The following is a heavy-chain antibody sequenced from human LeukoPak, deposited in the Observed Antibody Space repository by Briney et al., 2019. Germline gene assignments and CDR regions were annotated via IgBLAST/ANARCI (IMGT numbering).Heavy chain of an antibody. CDR3: ARLRGPNWFDP. J-gene: IGHJ5*02. V-gene: IGHV4-39*01. Sequence: SETLSLTCTVSGGSISRSSYYWGWIRQPPGKGLEWIGSIYYSGSPYYNPSLKSRVTISVDTSKNQFSLKLSSVPAADTAVYYCARLRGPNWFDPWGQGTLVTVSS. CDR2: IYYSGSP. CDR1: GGSISRSSYY. D-gene: IGHD3-10*01.